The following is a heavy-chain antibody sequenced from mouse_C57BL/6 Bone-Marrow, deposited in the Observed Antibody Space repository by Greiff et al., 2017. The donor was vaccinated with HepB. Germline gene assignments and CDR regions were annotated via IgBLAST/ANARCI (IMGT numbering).Heavy chain of an antibody. V-gene: IGHV1-74*01. J-gene: IGHJ4*01. CDR3: AINYKNRDAMDY. CDR2: IHPSDSDT. CDR1: GYTFTSYW. D-gene: IGHD2-12*01. Sequence: QVQLKQPGAELVKPGASVKVSCKASGYTFTSYWMHWVKQRPGQGLEWIGRIHPSDSDTNYNQKFKGKATLTVDKSSSTAYMQLSSLTSEDSAVYYCAINYKNRDAMDYWGQGTSVTVSS.